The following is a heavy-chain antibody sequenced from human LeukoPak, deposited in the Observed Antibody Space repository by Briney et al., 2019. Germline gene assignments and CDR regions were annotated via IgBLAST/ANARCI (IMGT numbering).Heavy chain of an antibody. Sequence: SETLSLTCAVYGGSFSGYYWSWIRQPPGKGLEWIGEINHSGSTNYNPSLKSRVTISVDTSKNQFSLKLSSVTAADTAVYYCARGRYFDWSPFYYYYYGMDVWGQGTTVTVSS. CDR3: ARGRYFDWSPFYYYYYGMDV. V-gene: IGHV4-34*01. CDR1: GGSFSGYY. J-gene: IGHJ6*02. D-gene: IGHD3-9*01. CDR2: INHSGST.